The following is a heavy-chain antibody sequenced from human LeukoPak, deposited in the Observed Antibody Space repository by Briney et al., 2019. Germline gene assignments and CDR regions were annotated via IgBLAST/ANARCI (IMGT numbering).Heavy chain of an antibody. V-gene: IGHV3-48*02. Sequence: PGGSLRLSCAASGFTFSTYSMNWVRQAPGKGLEWVSYISYSSSAIYYADSVKGRFTISRDSAKNSLYLRMNSLRDEDTAVYYCARDSYGSSGYYYVSDYWGQGTLVTVSS. CDR3: ARDSYGSSGYYYVSDY. CDR2: ISYSSSAI. D-gene: IGHD3-22*01. J-gene: IGHJ4*02. CDR1: GFTFSTYS.